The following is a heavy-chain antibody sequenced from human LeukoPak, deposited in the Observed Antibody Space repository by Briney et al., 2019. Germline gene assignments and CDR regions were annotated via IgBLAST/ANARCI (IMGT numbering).Heavy chain of an antibody. V-gene: IGHV5-51*01. CDR3: ARRRRASNRMDSYYMDV. J-gene: IGHJ6*03. D-gene: IGHD2-2*03. CDR2: IYPGDSDT. CDR1: GYRFTTYW. Sequence: PGESLKISCKASGYRFTTYWIGWVRQTPGIGLEWMGIIYPGDSDTRYSPSFQGQVTISADKSISTAYLQWSSLKASDTAMYYCARRRRASNRMDSYYMDVWGQGTTVIVSS.